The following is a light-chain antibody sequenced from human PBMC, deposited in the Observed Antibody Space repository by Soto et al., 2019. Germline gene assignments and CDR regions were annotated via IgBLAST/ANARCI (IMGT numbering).Light chain of an antibody. CDR1: QSVSSSY. CDR2: GAS. Sequence: SPGTLSLSPGERATLSCRASQSVSSSYLAWYQQKPGQAPRLLIYGASSRATGIPDRFSGSGSGTDFTLTISRLEPEDFAVYYCQQYGSSSITFGQGTRLEI. V-gene: IGKV3-20*01. J-gene: IGKJ5*01. CDR3: QQYGSSSIT.